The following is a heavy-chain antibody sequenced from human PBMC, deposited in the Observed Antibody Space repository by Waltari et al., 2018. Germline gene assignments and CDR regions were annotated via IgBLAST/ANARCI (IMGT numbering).Heavy chain of an antibody. Sequence: EVQLLASGGGVVQSWGSVRLSCAATGYTFSTYSITWFRQAPGKGLECVSYISKTITTIHYADSVKGRFTISRDNAKNSVYLQMNSLRDEDTAMYYCTRGFASGIHYYWGQGTLVTVSS. V-gene: IGHV3-48*02. CDR2: ISKTITTI. CDR1: GYTFSTYS. CDR3: TRGFASGIHYY. D-gene: IGHD3-10*01. J-gene: IGHJ4*02.